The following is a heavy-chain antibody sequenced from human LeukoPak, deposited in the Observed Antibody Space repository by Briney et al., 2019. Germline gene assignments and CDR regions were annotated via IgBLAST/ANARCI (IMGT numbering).Heavy chain of an antibody. Sequence: SETLSLTCAVSGYSISSGYYWGWIRQPPGKGLEWNGSIYHSGSTYYNPSLKSRVTISVDTSKNQFSLKLSSVTAADTAVYYCARGRVGFGELLSWFDPWGQGTLVTVSS. CDR3: ARGRVGFGELLSWFDP. CDR1: GYSISSGYY. CDR2: IYHSGST. V-gene: IGHV4-38-2*01. J-gene: IGHJ5*02. D-gene: IGHD3-10*01.